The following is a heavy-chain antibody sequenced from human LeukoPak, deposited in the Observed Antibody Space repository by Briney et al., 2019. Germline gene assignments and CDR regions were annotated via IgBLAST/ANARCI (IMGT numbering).Heavy chain of an antibody. CDR1: GYTFTDFY. Sequence: GASVKVSCKASGYTFTDFYMHWVRQAPGQGLEWMAWINPNSGGTNYAQKFQGRVTLTRDTSISTAYMDLNTLRSDDTAVYYCARDPSLIVGATISFFDYWGQGTLVTVSS. J-gene: IGHJ4*02. CDR3: ARDPSLIVGATISFFDY. D-gene: IGHD1-26*01. CDR2: INPNSGGT. V-gene: IGHV1-2*02.